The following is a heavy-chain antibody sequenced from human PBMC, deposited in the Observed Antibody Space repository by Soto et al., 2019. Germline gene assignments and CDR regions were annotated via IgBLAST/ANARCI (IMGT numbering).Heavy chain of an antibody. CDR2: IVVGSGHT. Sequence: SVKVSCKASGSTFTSTAVQWVRQARGQRLEWIGWIVVGSGHTNYEQTLQERVTITRDLSTSTAYMELSSLRSEDTAVYYCARSGTTVVTGASDIWGQGTMVTVSS. CDR1: GSTFTSTA. J-gene: IGHJ3*02. CDR3: ARSGTTVVTGASDI. D-gene: IGHD4-17*01. V-gene: IGHV1-58*01.